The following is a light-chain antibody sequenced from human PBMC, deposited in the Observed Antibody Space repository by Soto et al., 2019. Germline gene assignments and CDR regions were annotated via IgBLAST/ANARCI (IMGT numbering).Light chain of an antibody. CDR3: QQSYSNPLT. Sequence: DIQMTQYSSSVSASLGDRVSITCQASQDISKYLNWYQQKTGQAPKILIYAASSLQSGVPSRFSGSGSGTDCTLPISSLQPEDFETDYCQQSYSNPLTFGGGTQVDIK. CDR1: QDISKY. J-gene: IGKJ4*01. CDR2: AAS. V-gene: IGKV1-39*01.